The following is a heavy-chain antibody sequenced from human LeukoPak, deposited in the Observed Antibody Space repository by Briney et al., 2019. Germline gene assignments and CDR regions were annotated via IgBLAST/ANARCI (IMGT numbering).Heavy chain of an antibody. V-gene: IGHV3-23*01. J-gene: IGHJ4*02. Sequence: GGSLSLSCAASGFNFNFNIYPMGWVRQAPGKGLEWVSSISGDNTYYAESIKGRFTISRDNSKNTLYLQMNSLRAEDTAVYYCAKDQLLGWGQGTLVTVSS. CDR1: GFNFNFNIYP. CDR3: AKDQLLG. CDR2: ISGDNT.